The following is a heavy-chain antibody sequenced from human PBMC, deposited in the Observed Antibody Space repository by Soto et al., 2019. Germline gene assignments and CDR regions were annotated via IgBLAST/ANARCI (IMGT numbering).Heavy chain of an antibody. CDR2: ISGSGGST. D-gene: IGHD1-26*01. Sequence: EVQLLESGGGLVQPGGSLRLSCAASGFTFSSDAMIWVRQAPGKGLEWVSTISGSGGSTYYADTVKGRFTISRDNSKNRLSLQMNSLTAEDTAVYNSAMERWERYGVDVWGQGTTVTVSS. V-gene: IGHV3-23*01. CDR3: AMERWERYGVDV. CDR1: GFTFSSDA. J-gene: IGHJ6*02.